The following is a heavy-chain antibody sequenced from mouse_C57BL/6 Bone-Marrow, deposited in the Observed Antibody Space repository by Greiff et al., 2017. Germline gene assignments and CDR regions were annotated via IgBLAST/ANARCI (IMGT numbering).Heavy chain of an antibody. CDR2: IYPRSGNT. J-gene: IGHJ1*03. V-gene: IGHV1-81*01. CDR3: ARVREYYYGSSPYWYFDV. CDR1: GYTFTSYG. Sequence: VQLQQSGAELARPGASVKLSCKASGYTFTSYGISWVKQRTGQGLEWIGEIYPRSGNTYYNEKFKGKATLTADKSSGTAYMELRSLTSEDSAVYFCARVREYYYGSSPYWYFDVWGTGTTVTVSS. D-gene: IGHD1-1*01.